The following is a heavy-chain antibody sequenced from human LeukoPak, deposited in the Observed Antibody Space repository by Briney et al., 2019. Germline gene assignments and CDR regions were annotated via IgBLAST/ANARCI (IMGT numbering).Heavy chain of an antibody. D-gene: IGHD3-10*01. J-gene: IGHJ4*02. Sequence: PSETLSLTCTVSGGSISSYYWSWIRQPPGKGLEWIGYIYYSGSTNYNPSLKSRVTISVDTSKNQFSLKLSSVTAADTAVYFCVSSYGSGSYPKSVMSGVDNWGQGTLVAVSS. CDR2: IYYSGST. CDR3: VSSYGSGSYPKSVMSGVDN. CDR1: GGSISSYY. V-gene: IGHV4-59*01.